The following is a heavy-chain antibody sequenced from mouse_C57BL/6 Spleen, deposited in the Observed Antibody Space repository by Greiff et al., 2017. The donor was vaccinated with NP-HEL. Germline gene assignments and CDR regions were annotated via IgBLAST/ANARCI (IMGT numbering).Heavy chain of an antibody. D-gene: IGHD1-1*02. Sequence: QVQLKESGAELVRPGTSVKVSCKASGYAFTNYLIDWVKQRPGQGLEWIGVINPGGGGTNYNEKFKGKATLTADKSSSTAYMQLSSLTSEDSAVYFCARARGGYQFAYWGQGTLVTVSA. V-gene: IGHV1-54*01. CDR1: GYAFTNYL. CDR3: ARARGGYQFAY. CDR2: INPGGGGT. J-gene: IGHJ3*01.